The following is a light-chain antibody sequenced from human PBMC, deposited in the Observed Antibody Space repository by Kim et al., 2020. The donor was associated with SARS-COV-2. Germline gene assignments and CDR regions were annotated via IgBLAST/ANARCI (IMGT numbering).Light chain of an antibody. CDR3: QQYGSSRGT. J-gene: IGKJ1*01. Sequence: EIVLTQSPGTLSLSPGERATLSCRASQSVHSRSLAWYHHKPGQAPRLLIYGASSRATGIPDRFSGSGSGTDFTLTISRLEPEDFAVYYCQQYGSSRGTFGQGTKVDIK. CDR2: GAS. CDR1: QSVHSRS. V-gene: IGKV3-20*01.